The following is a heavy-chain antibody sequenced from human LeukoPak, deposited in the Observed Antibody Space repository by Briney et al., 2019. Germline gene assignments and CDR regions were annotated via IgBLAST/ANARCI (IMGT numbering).Heavy chain of an antibody. V-gene: IGHV4-39*01. J-gene: IGHJ5*02. CDR2: IYYTGST. CDR3: ARRFSGYPSDWFDP. D-gene: IGHD5-12*01. Sequence: SETLSLTCTVSGGSISNSSYYWGWIRQPPGRGLEWIASIYYTGSTYYNPSLKSRVTISVDTSKNQFFLKLNSVSAADTAVYYCARRFSGYPSDWFDPWGQEKLVTVSS. CDR1: GGSISNSSYY.